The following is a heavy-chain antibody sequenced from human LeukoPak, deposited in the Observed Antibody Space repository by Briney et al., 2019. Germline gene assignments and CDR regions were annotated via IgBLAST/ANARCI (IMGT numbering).Heavy chain of an antibody. CDR3: ARSSWVGFWSGHIN. CDR2: INHSGST. D-gene: IGHD3-3*01. Sequence: SETLSLTCAVYGGSFSGYYWSWIRQPPGKGLEWIGEINHSGSTNYNPSLKSRVTISVDTSKNQFSLKLSSVTAADTAVYYCARSSWVGFWSGHINWGQGTLVTVSS. CDR1: GGSFSGYY. V-gene: IGHV4-34*01. J-gene: IGHJ4*02.